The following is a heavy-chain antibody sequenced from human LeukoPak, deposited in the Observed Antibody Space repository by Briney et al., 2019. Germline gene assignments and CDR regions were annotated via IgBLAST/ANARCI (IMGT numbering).Heavy chain of an antibody. Sequence: ASVKVSCKASGYTFTGYYMHWVRQAPGQGLEWMGWTNPNSGGTNYAQKFQGRVTMTRDTSISTAYMELSRLRSDDTAVYYCARDVPYYDFWSGYFRGNWFDPWGQGTLVTVSS. D-gene: IGHD3-3*01. J-gene: IGHJ5*02. CDR3: ARDVPYYDFWSGYFRGNWFDP. CDR1: GYTFTGYY. V-gene: IGHV1-2*02. CDR2: TNPNSGGT.